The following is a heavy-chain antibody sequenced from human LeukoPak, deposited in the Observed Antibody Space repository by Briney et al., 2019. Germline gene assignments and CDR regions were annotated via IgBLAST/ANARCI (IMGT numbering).Heavy chain of an antibody. Sequence: NPSETLSLTCTVSGGSISSHYWSWIRQPPGKGLEWIGYIYNSGSTNYNPSLKSRVTMSADTSKNQFSLKLSSVTAADTAVYYCAREADAHGNTWYSHWGQGTLVTVSS. CDR3: AREADAHGNTWYSH. D-gene: IGHD5-24*01. J-gene: IGHJ5*02. CDR1: GGSISSHY. V-gene: IGHV4-59*11. CDR2: IYNSGST.